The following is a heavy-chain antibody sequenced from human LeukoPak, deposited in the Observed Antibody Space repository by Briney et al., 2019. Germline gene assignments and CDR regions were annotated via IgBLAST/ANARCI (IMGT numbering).Heavy chain of an antibody. Sequence: GASVKVSCKVSGYTLTELSMHWVRQAPGKGLEWMGGFDPEDGETIYAQKFQGRVTMTEDTSTDTAYMELSSLRSEDTAVYYCVKRSGYPYYFDYWGQGTLVTVSS. V-gene: IGHV1-24*01. CDR2: FDPEDGET. J-gene: IGHJ4*02. CDR1: GYTLTELS. CDR3: VKRSGYPYYFDY. D-gene: IGHD3-22*01.